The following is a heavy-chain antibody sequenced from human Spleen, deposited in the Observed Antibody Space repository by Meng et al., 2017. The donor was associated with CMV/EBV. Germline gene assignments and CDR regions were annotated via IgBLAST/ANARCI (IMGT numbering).Heavy chain of an antibody. CDR1: GFTVSSNH. J-gene: IGHJ4*02. Sequence: GGSLRLSCAASGFTVSSNHMSWVRQAPGKGLEWVSAISGSGGSTYYADSVKGRFTISRDNSKNTLYLQMNSLRAEDTAVYYCAKGRVGDSSGYYLDYWGQGTLVTVSS. CDR3: AKGRVGDSSGYYLDY. V-gene: IGHV3-23*01. CDR2: ISGSGGST. D-gene: IGHD3-22*01.